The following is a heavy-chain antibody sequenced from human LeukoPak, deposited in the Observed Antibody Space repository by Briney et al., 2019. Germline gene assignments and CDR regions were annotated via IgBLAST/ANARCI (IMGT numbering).Heavy chain of an antibody. CDR3: ARGGWAAAYGNY. J-gene: IGHJ4*02. V-gene: IGHV1-8*01. Sequence: ASVKVSCKASGYTFTSYDINWLRQATGQGLEWMGWMNPNTGNTGYAQKFQGRVTMTRNTSISTAYMERSSLRSEDTSVYYCARGGWAAAYGNYWGQGTLVTVSS. D-gene: IGHD1-14*01. CDR2: MNPNTGNT. CDR1: GYTFTSYD.